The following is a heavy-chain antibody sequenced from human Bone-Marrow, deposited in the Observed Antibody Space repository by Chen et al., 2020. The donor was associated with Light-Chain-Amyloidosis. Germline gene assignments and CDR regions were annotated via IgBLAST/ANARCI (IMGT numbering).Heavy chain of an antibody. CDR2: IVGDGRST. CDR3: AKSPRYSTGRFDY. D-gene: IGHD2-8*02. V-gene: IGHV3-43*02. J-gene: IGHJ4*02. CDR1: EVTFEDYA. Sequence: EVELVESGGGVVKTEGSPTLSCAAAEVTFEDYAMHWVRQAPGKGLEWVSLIVGDGRSTYYADSVKGRFTISRDNNKNSLTLQMNSLKSEDTALYYCAKSPRYSTGRFDYWGQGTLVTVSS.